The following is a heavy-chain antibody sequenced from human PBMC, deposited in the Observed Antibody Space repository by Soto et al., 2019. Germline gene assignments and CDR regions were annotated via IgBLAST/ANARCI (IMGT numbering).Heavy chain of an antibody. Sequence: QVQLVESGGGLVKPGGSLRVSCAASGFTFSDYYMSWIRQAPGKGLEWVSYISSGGNTIYYADSVRGRFTISRYNAKNSLYLQMNSLRAEDTAVYYCARGVYDFWSGYYSTDYWGQGTLVTVSS. J-gene: IGHJ4*02. CDR2: ISSGGNTI. V-gene: IGHV3-11*01. D-gene: IGHD3-3*01. CDR1: GFTFSDYY. CDR3: ARGVYDFWSGYYSTDY.